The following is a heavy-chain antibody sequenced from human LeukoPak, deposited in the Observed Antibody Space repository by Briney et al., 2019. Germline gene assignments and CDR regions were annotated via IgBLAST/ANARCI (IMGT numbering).Heavy chain of an antibody. V-gene: IGHV3-73*01. J-gene: IGHJ4*02. D-gene: IGHD1-1*01. Sequence: GSLRLSCAASGSTFSGSAMHWVRQASGKGLEWVGRIRSKANSYATAYAASVKGRFTISRDDSKNTAYLQMNSLKTEDTAVYYCTRLTTGDYWGQGTLVTVSS. CDR2: IRSKANSYAT. CDR3: TRLTTGDY. CDR1: GSTFSGSA.